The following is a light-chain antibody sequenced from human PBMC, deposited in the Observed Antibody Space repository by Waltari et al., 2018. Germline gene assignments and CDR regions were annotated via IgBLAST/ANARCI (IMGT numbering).Light chain of an antibody. CDR2: DAS. V-gene: IGKV3-20*01. CDR1: QSVGRS. CDR3: QHYVRLPVT. J-gene: IGKJ1*01. Sequence: EIVFTQSPGTLSLSPGARATISCGASQSVGRSLAWYQQTPGRAPRLLLYDASSRATGIPDRFSGSGFGTDFSLTISRLEPEDFAVYYCQHYVRLPVTFGQGTKVEIK.